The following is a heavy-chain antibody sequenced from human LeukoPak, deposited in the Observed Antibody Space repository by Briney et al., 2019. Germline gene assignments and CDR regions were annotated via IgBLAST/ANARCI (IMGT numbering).Heavy chain of an antibody. V-gene: IGHV4-34*01. D-gene: IGHD2-15*01. CDR1: GGSSSGYY. J-gene: IGHJ5*02. CDR3: ARGGLRRAYNWFDP. CDR2: INHSGST. Sequence: SETLSLTCAVYGGSSSGYYWSWIRQPPGKGLEWIGEINHSGSTNYNPSLKSRVTISVDTSKNQFSLKLSSVTAADAAVYYFARGGLRRAYNWFDPWGQGTLVTVSS.